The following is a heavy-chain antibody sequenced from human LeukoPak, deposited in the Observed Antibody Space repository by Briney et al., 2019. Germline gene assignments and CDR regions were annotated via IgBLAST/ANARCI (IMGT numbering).Heavy chain of an antibody. CDR2: INHSGST. Sequence: PSETLSLTCAVHGGSFSGYYWSWIRQPPGEGLEWIGEINHSGSTNYNPSLKSRVTISVDTSRNQFSLKLYSVTAADTAVYYCARSRSGYSYDHAAFEIWGQGTMVTVSS. D-gene: IGHD5-18*01. CDR3: ARSRSGYSYDHAAFEI. CDR1: GGSFSGYY. J-gene: IGHJ3*02. V-gene: IGHV4-34*01.